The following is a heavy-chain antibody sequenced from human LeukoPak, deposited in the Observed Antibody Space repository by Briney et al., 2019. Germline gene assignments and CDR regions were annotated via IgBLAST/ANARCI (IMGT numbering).Heavy chain of an antibody. Sequence: SQTLSLTCAISGDSVSSNSAAWNWIRQSPSRGLEWLGRTYYRSKWYNDYAVSVKSRITINPDTSKNQFSLQLNSVTPEDTAVYYCARDRYYYDSSGYTKMYYYYMDVWGKGTTVTVSS. CDR2: TYYRSKWYN. V-gene: IGHV6-1*01. D-gene: IGHD3-22*01. CDR3: ARDRYYYDSSGYTKMYYYYMDV. J-gene: IGHJ6*03. CDR1: GDSVSSNSAA.